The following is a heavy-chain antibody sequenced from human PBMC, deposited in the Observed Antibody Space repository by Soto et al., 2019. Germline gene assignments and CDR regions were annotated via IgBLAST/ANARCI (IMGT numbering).Heavy chain of an antibody. Sequence: EVQLVESGGGLVQPGRSLRLSCAASGFTFDDYAMHWVRHAPGKGLEWVSGISWNSGSIGYADSVKGRFTISRDNAKNSLYLQMNSLRAEDTALYYCAKQGVSSYSFDIWGQGTMVTVSS. CDR2: ISWNSGSI. CDR3: AKQGVSSYSFDI. D-gene: IGHD3-10*01. CDR1: GFTFDDYA. V-gene: IGHV3-9*01. J-gene: IGHJ3*02.